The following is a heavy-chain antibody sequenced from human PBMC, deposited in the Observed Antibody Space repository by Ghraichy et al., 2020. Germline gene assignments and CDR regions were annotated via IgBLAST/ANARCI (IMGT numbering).Heavy chain of an antibody. J-gene: IGHJ4*02. CDR3: ARETLSHYYDILTGYSSVLGDY. D-gene: IGHD3-9*01. CDR1: GFTFSSYW. Sequence: GESLNISCAASGFTFSSYWMHWVRQAPGKGLVWVSRINSDGSSTSYADSVKGRFTISRDNAKNTLYLQMNSLRAEDTAVYYCARETLSHYYDILTGYSSVLGDYWGQGTLVTVSS. V-gene: IGHV3-74*01. CDR2: INSDGSST.